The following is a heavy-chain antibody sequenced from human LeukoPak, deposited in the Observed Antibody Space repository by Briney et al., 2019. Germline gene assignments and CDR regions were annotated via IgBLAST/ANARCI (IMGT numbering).Heavy chain of an antibody. CDR3: ARHSAGYCTNGVCYTGHYFDY. CDR1: GGSISSSYYY. CDR2: IYYSGST. V-gene: IGHV4-39*01. J-gene: IGHJ4*02. D-gene: IGHD2-8*01. Sequence: SETLSLTCTVSGGSISSSYYYWGWIRQPPGKGLEWIGSIYYSGSTYYNPSLKSRVTISVDTSKSQFSLKLSSVTAADTAVYYCARHSAGYCTNGVCYTGHYFDYWGQGTLVTVSS.